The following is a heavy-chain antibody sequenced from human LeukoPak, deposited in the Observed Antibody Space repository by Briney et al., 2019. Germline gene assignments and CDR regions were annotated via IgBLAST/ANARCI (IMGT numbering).Heavy chain of an antibody. CDR1: GFTFSSYA. CDR2: ISGSGGST. Sequence: GGSLRLSCAASGFTFSSYAMSWVRQAPGKGLEWVSAISGSGGSTYYADSVKGRFTISRDNSKNTLYLQMNSLRAEDTAVYYCGKSPIVEGSGSYFDYWGQGTLVTVSS. D-gene: IGHD3-10*01. J-gene: IGHJ4*02. V-gene: IGHV3-23*01. CDR3: GKSPIVEGSGSYFDY.